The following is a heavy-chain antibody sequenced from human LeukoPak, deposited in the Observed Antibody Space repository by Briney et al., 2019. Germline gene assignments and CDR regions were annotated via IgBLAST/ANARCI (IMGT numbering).Heavy chain of an antibody. CDR1: GGTFSSHA. Sequence: GASVKVSCKASGGTFSSHAISWVRQAPGQGLEWLGGIIPIFGTANYAQKFQGRVTITADESTSTAYMELSSLRSEDTAVYYCARGWGYYDSSGYYFEGFDYWGQGTLVTVSS. CDR3: ARGWGYYDSSGYYFEGFDY. J-gene: IGHJ4*02. V-gene: IGHV1-69*13. CDR2: IIPIFGTA. D-gene: IGHD3-22*01.